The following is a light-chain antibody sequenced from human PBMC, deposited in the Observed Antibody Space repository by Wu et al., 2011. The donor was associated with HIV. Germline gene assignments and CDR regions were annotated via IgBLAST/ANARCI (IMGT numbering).Light chain of an antibody. J-gene: IGKJ5*01. Sequence: EIVVDRSLHATLSLSPGERATLSCRASQSLSTYLAWYQHKPGQAPRLLIYGASTRATGIPARFSGSGSGTDFSLTISSLEPEDFAVYYCQQGRNWPLTFGQGTRLEIK. CDR2: GAS. CDR3: QQGRNWPLT. V-gene: IGKV3-11*01. CDR1: QSLSTY.